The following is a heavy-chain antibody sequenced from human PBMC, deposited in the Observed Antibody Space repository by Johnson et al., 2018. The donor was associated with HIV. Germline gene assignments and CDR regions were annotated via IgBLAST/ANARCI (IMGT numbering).Heavy chain of an antibody. CDR3: AKSGGGPYAFDI. CDR1: GFTFSDSY. J-gene: IGHJ3*02. V-gene: IGHV3-11*01. Sequence: QVQLVESGGGLVKPGGSLRLSCAASGFTFSDSYMSWIRQAPGKGLEWVSYISGSGGSTYYADSVKGRFTISRDNSKNTLYLQMNSLRAEDTAVYYCAKSGGGPYAFDIWGQGTMVTVSS. CDR2: ISGSGGST. D-gene: IGHD3-10*01.